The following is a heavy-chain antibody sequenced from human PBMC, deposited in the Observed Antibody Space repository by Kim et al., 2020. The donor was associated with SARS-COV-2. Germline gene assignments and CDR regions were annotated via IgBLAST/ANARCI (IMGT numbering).Heavy chain of an antibody. J-gene: IGHJ4*02. CDR2: IYSGGSST. CDR3: AKDSWGSGWYYFDY. V-gene: IGHV3-23*03. CDR1: GFTFSSYA. Sequence: GGSLRLSCAASGFTFSSYAMSWVRQAPGKGLEWVSVIYSGGSSTYYADSVKGRFTISRDNSKNTLYLQMNSLRAEDTAVYYCAKDSWGSGWYYFDYWGQGTLVTVSS. D-gene: IGHD6-19*01.